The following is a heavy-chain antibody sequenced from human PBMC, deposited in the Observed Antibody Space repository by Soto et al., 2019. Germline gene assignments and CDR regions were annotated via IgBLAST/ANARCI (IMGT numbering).Heavy chain of an antibody. CDR1: GGSISSGGYS. CDR2: IYHSGST. V-gene: IGHV4-30-2*01. J-gene: IGHJ4*02. Sequence: QLQLQESGSGLVKPSQTLSLTCAVSGGSISSGGYSWSWIRQPPGKGLEWIGYIYHSGSTYYNPSLKSRVTTSVDRSQNQFSLKLSSVAAADTAVYYCAAGGGLPRYYWGQGTLVTVSS. CDR3: AAGGGLPRYY. D-gene: IGHD5-12*01.